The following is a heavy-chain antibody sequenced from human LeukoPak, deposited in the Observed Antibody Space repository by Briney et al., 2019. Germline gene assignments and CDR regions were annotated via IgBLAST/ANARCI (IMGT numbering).Heavy chain of an antibody. V-gene: IGHV3-48*03. J-gene: IGHJ4*02. CDR3: AKDSVWFGDLLN. CDR2: IGTSVNAI. D-gene: IGHD3-10*01. CDR1: GCSFSGFD. Sequence: GGSLRLSCAASGCSFSGFDMNWVRQAPGKGLEWIAHIGTSVNAIYYADSVKGRFTISRDNARDSLSLQMDSLRVEDTAVYYCAKDSVWFGDLLNWGQGALVIVSS.